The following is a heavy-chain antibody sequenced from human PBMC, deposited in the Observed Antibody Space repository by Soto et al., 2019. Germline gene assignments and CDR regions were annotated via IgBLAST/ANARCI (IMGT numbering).Heavy chain of an antibody. D-gene: IGHD4-17*01. Sequence: SETLSLTCTVSGVSISSGGYYWGWIRQHPGKGLEWIGNIYHSGRTYYNPSLKSRVIMSVDTSKNHFSLNLTSVTAADTAMYFCESVIVGDSESYLDYWGQGPLVTVSS. V-gene: IGHV4-31*03. CDR2: IYHSGRT. CDR3: ESVIVGDSESYLDY. CDR1: GVSISSGGYY. J-gene: IGHJ4*02.